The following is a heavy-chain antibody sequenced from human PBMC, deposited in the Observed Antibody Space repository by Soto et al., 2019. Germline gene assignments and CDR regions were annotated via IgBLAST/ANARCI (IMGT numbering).Heavy chain of an antibody. Sequence: QMQLVQSVPEVKKPGTSVKVSCKASGFTFTSSAVQWVRQARGQRLEWIGWIVVGSGNTNYAQKFQERVTITRDMSRGTAYLELSSLRSDDTAVYYCAAESPSLASGWSVFDYWGQGTPVPVSS. V-gene: IGHV1-58*01. CDR3: AAESPSLASGWSVFDY. CDR2: IVVGSGNT. CDR1: GFTFTSSA. J-gene: IGHJ4*02. D-gene: IGHD6-19*01.